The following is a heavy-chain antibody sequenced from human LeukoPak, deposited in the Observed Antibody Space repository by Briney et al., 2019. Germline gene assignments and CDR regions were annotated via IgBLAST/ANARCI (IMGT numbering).Heavy chain of an antibody. D-gene: IGHD6-6*01. CDR1: GGSFSGYY. CDR2: INHSGST. CDR3: ARGVGRSSSSLWFDP. V-gene: IGHV4-34*01. Sequence: SETLSLTCAVYGGSFSGYYWSWIRQPPGKGLEWIGEINHSGSTNYNPSLKSRVTISVDTSKNQFSLKLSSVTAADTAVYYCARGVGRSSSSLWFDPWGQGTLVTVSS. J-gene: IGHJ5*02.